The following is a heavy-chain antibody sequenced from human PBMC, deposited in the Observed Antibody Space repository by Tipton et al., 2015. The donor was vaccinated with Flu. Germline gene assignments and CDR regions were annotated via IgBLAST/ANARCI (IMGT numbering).Heavy chain of an antibody. CDR1: GFTFRNYA. J-gene: IGHJ4*02. CDR3: AKEVDSVIVAVTVYLDY. V-gene: IGHV3-23*01. CDR2: ISGGRGGTA. D-gene: IGHD3-22*01. Sequence: SLRLSCEASGFTFRNYAMGWVRQAPGKGLEWVSLISGGRGGTAYYAESVKGRFTISRDNPKNTLYLQMNDLRAEDTAIYYCAKEVDSVIVAVTVYLDYWGQGILVTVSS.